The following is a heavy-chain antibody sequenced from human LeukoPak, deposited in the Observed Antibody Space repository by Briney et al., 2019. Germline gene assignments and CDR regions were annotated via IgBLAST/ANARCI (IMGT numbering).Heavy chain of an antibody. Sequence: GGSLRLSCAASGFNFTNYAMNWVRQAPGRGLEWVSLISSSGGSTYYAGSVKGRFTISRDNPKSTLYLQMNSLRAEDTAIYYCAKDGPTAIPSWFDPWGQETLVTVSS. CDR3: AKDGPTAIPSWFDP. V-gene: IGHV3-23*01. D-gene: IGHD2-21*02. CDR1: GFNFTNYA. J-gene: IGHJ5*02. CDR2: ISSSGGST.